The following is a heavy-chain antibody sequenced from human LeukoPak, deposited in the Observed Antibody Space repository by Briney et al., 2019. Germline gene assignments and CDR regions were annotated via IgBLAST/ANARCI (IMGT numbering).Heavy chain of an antibody. Sequence: GGSLRLSCAASGFTFSSYAMTWVRQAPGKGLEWVSSISGSGGTTYTADSVKGRFTISRDNSKNTLYLQMNSLRAEDTAVYYCAKGDLGFGNYYFDYWGQGTLVTVSS. V-gene: IGHV3-23*01. CDR2: ISGSGGTT. CDR3: AKGDLGFGNYYFDY. D-gene: IGHD1-1*01. J-gene: IGHJ4*02. CDR1: GFTFSSYA.